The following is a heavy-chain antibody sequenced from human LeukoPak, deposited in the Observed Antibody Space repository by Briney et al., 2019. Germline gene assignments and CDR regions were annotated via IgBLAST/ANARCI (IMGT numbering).Heavy chain of an antibody. V-gene: IGHV3-74*01. CDR3: ARGISMIPGGVLDV. CDR1: GFTFSSYW. J-gene: IGHJ3*01. Sequence: GGSLRLSCAASGFTFSSYWMYWVRQAPGKGLVWVSRINSDGSSTINGDSVKGRFTISRDNAKNTLYLQMNSLRAEDTAVYYCARGISMIPGGVLDVWGQGTMVTVSS. CDR2: INSDGSST. D-gene: IGHD3-22*01.